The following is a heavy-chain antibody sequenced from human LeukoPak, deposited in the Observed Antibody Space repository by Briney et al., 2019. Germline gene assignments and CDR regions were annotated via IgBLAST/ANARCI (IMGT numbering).Heavy chain of an antibody. V-gene: IGHV3-23*01. CDR1: GFTFGTFW. Sequence: PGGSLRLSCEASGFTFGTFWMSWVRQAPGKGLEWVSAISGSGGSTYYADSVKGRFTISRDNSKNTLYLQMNSLRAEDTAVYYCAKDRYYGSGSYEFPNWFDPWGQGTLVTVSS. J-gene: IGHJ5*02. D-gene: IGHD3-10*01. CDR2: ISGSGGST. CDR3: AKDRYYGSGSYEFPNWFDP.